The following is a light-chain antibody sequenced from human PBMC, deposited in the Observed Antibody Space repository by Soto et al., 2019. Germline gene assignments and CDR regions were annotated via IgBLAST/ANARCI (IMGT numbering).Light chain of an antibody. J-gene: IGLJ2*01. CDR1: SSNIGNNY. Sequence: QSVLTQPPSVSAAPGQKVTISCSGSSSNIGNNYVSWYQQLPGPAPKLLIYDNNERPAGIPDRFSGAKSGTSATLGITGLQTGDEADYYCGTWDSSLSAVVFGGGTKLTVL. V-gene: IGLV1-51*01. CDR3: GTWDSSLSAVV. CDR2: DNN.